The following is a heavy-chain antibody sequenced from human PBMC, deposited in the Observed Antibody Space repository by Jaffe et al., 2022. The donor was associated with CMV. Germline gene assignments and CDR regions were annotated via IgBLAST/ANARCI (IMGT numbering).Heavy chain of an antibody. Sequence: QVQLVQSGAEVKKPGASVKVSCKASGYTFTSYYMHWVRQAPGQGLEWMGIINPSSGSTAYAQKFQGRLTMTRDTSTSIVYMELSSLRSEDTAVYYCARGGNGDYSQTGDYWGQGTLVTVSS. CDR2: INPSSGST. V-gene: IGHV1-46*01. J-gene: IGHJ4*02. CDR3: ARGGNGDYSQTGDY. CDR1: GYTFTSYY. D-gene: IGHD4-17*01.